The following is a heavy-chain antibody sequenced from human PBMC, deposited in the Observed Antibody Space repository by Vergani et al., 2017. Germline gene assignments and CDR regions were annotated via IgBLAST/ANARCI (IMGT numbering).Heavy chain of an antibody. V-gene: IGHV4-61*02. D-gene: IGHD2-2*01. J-gene: IGHJ6*03. CDR1: GGSISSGSYY. Sequence: QVQLQESGPGLVKPSQTLSLTCTVSGGSISSGSYYWSWIRQPAGTGLEWIGRIYTSGSTNYNPSLKSRVTVSVDTSKNQFSLKLSSVTAADTAVYYCARGVNLMVVPAASQPINYYDDMDVWGKGTTVTVSS. CDR2: IYTSGST. CDR3: ARGVNLMVVPAASQPINYYDDMDV.